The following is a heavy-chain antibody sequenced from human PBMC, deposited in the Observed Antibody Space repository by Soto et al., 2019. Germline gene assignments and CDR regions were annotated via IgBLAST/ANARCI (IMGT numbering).Heavy chain of an antibody. V-gene: IGHV4-39*01. D-gene: IGHD3-3*01. CDR3: ARHGGSEWLPIYYFDY. CDR2: IYYSGST. Sequence: QLQLQESGPGLVKPSETLSLTCTVSGGSISSSSYYWGWIRQPPGKGLEWIGSIYYSGSTYYNPSLKSRVTISVDTSKNQFSLKLSSVTAADTAVYYCARHGGSEWLPIYYFDYWGQGTLVTVSS. CDR1: GGSISSSSYY. J-gene: IGHJ4*02.